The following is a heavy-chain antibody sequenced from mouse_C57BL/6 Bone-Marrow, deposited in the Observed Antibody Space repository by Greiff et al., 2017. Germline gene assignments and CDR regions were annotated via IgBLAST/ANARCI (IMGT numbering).Heavy chain of an antibody. Sequence: VQLQQSGAELAKPGASVKLSCKASGYTFTSYWMHWVKQRPGQGLEWIGYINPSSGYTKYNQKLKDKATLTADKSSSTAYMQLSSLTYEDAAVYYCTKWGGSSLYAMDYWGQGTSVTVSS. CDR2: INPSSGYT. J-gene: IGHJ4*01. V-gene: IGHV1-7*01. D-gene: IGHD1-1*01. CDR1: GYTFTSYW. CDR3: TKWGGSSLYAMDY.